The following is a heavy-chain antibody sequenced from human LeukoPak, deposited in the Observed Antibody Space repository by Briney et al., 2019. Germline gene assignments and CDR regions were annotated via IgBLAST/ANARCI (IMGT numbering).Heavy chain of an antibody. D-gene: IGHD3-10*01. CDR3: ARVPRVRGVNPFDI. V-gene: IGHV4-31*03. J-gene: IGHJ3*02. CDR2: IYYSGST. Sequence: SQTLSLTCTVSGGSISSGGYYWSWIRQHPGKGLEWIGYIYYSGSTYYNPSLKSRVTISVDTSKNQFSLKLSSVTAADTAVYYCARVPRVRGVNPFDIWGQGTMVTVSS. CDR1: GGSISSGGYY.